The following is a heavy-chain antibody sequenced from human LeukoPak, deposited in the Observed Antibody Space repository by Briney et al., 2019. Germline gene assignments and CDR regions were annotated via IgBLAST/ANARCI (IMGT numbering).Heavy chain of an antibody. CDR1: VFTFSSYW. D-gene: IGHD2-21*02. J-gene: IGHJ4*02. Sequence: GGSLRLSCAASVFTFSSYWMSWVRQAPGEGLEWVANIKQDGSEKYYVDSVKGRFTISRDNAKNSLYLQMNSLRAEDTAVYYCARVGGIVVVTADYWGQGTLVTVSS. CDR3: ARVGGIVVVTADY. V-gene: IGHV3-7*01. CDR2: IKQDGSEK.